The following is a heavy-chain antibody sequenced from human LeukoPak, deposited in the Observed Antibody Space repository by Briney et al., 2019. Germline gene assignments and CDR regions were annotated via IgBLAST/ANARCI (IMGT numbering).Heavy chain of an antibody. V-gene: IGHV1-8*01. CDR2: MNPNSGNT. CDR3: ARSRAFYGDYEFNTYYYYGMDV. J-gene: IGHJ6*02. D-gene: IGHD4-17*01. Sequence: GASVKVSCKASGYTFTSYDINWVRQATGQGLEWMGWMNPNSGNTGYAQKFQGRVTMTRNTSTSTVYMELSSLRSEDTAVYYCARSRAFYGDYEFNTYYYYGMDVWGQGTTVTVSS. CDR1: GYTFTSYD.